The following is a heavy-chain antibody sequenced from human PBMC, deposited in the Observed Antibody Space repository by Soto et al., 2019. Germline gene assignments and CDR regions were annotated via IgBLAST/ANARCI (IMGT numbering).Heavy chain of an antibody. V-gene: IGHV1-18*01. Sequence: GASVKVSCKASGFTFTRYGITWVRQAPGQGLEWMGWVSAYNGNTNYAQKFQGRVTMTTDTSTSTAYMELRSLRSDDTAVYYCARDRSGATSRDFDYWGQGTLVTVSS. CDR3: ARDRSGATSRDFDY. J-gene: IGHJ4*02. CDR1: GFTFTRYG. D-gene: IGHD1-26*01. CDR2: VSAYNGNT.